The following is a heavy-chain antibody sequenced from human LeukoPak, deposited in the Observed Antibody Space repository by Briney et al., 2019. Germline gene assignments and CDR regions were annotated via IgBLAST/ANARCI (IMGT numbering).Heavy chain of an antibody. Sequence: GGSLRLSRAVSGFIFSSYWKHWVRHLRGKGLGWVSRITSEGSRTSYGDSVKGRFTISRDNAKNTMYLQRNSLRAAETSVYYCARGSSVVALDWGQGTLVTVSS. CDR3: ARGSSVVALD. CDR2: ITSEGSRT. V-gene: IGHV3-74*01. J-gene: IGHJ4*02. CDR1: GFIFSSYW. D-gene: IGHD2-15*01.